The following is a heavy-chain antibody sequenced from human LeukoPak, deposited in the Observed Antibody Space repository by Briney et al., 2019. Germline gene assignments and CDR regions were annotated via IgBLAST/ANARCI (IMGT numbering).Heavy chain of an antibody. Sequence: GGSLRLSCAASRFTLSRNNTRWVRQAPGKGLERGSVIYSGGSTYYADSVKGRFTISRDNSKNTLYLQMNSLRAEDTAVYYCARDIVGATLTHYMDVWGKGTTVTVSS. V-gene: IGHV3-53*01. D-gene: IGHD1-26*01. CDR2: IYSGGST. J-gene: IGHJ6*03. CDR1: RFTLSRNN. CDR3: ARDIVGATLTHYMDV.